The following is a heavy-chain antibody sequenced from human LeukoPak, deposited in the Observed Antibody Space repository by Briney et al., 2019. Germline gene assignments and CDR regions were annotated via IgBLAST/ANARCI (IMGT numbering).Heavy chain of an antibody. CDR1: GGSISSYY. D-gene: IGHD3-22*01. CDR3: AGASYDSSGVH. CDR2: IYYSGST. Sequence: SETLSLTCTVSGGSISSYYWSWIRQPPGKGLEWIGYIYYSGSTNYDPSLKSRVTISVDTSKNQFSLKLSSVTAADTAVYYCAGASYDSSGVHWGQGTLVTVSS. V-gene: IGHV4-59*01. J-gene: IGHJ4*02.